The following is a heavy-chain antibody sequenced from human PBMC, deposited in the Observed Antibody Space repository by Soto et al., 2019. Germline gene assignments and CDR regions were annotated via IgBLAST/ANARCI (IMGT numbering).Heavy chain of an antibody. CDR2: INTDGSVA. CDR3: VRDMQLWRLDS. J-gene: IGHJ4*02. D-gene: IGHD2-21*01. V-gene: IGHV3-74*03. Sequence: GGSLRLSCAASGLTFRSYWMRWVRQAPGKGLVWVSRINTDGSVAMYVDSVKGRFTISRDNAKNTLYLHMNSLRAEDTAVYYCVRDMQLWRLDSWGQGTQVTVSS. CDR1: GLTFRSYW.